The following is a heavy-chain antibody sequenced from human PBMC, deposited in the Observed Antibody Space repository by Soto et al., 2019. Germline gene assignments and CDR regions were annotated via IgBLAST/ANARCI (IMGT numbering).Heavy chain of an antibody. Sequence: PGGSLRLSCAASGFTFSSYGMHWVRQAPGKGLEWVAVISYDGSNKYYADSVKGRFTISRDNSKNTLYLQMNSLRAEDTAVYYCAKRQKGDYGMDVWGQGTKVTVS. J-gene: IGHJ6*02. V-gene: IGHV3-30*18. CDR2: ISYDGSNK. CDR1: GFTFSSYG. CDR3: AKRQKGDYGMDV.